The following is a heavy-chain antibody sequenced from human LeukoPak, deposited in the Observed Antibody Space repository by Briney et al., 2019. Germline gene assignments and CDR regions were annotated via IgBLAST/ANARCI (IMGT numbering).Heavy chain of an antibody. D-gene: IGHD3-3*01. J-gene: IGHJ3*02. V-gene: IGHV3-21*04. CDR3: AKLPIFGVVIKRDDAFDI. Sequence: GGSLRLSCAASGFTFSGYSVNWVRQAPGKGLEWVSSISSGGNYIYYADSVKGRFTISRDNSKNTLYLQMNSLRAEDTAVYYCAKLPIFGVVIKRDDAFDIWGQGTMVTVSS. CDR1: GFTFSGYS. CDR2: ISSGGNYI.